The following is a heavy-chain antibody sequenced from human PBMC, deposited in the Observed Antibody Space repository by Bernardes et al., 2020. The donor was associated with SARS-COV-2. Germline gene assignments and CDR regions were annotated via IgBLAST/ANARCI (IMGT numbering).Heavy chain of an antibody. CDR1: GYSFTNYW. Sequence: GESLKISCKASGYSFTNYWISWVRQMPGKGLEWMGRIDPSDSSTNYSPSFQGRVSFSADKSIRTAHLQWRSLKASDTAIYYCARGTIPILDTTNNWFDPWGREPWSPSPQ. CDR3: ARGTIPILDTTNNWFDP. J-gene: IGHJ5*02. D-gene: IGHD1-1*01. V-gene: IGHV5-10-1*01. CDR2: IDPSDSST.